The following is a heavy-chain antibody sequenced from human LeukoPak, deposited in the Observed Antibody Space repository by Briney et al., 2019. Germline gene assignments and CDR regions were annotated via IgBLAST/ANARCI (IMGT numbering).Heavy chain of an antibody. CDR3: AREAYYYGSGSPYMDV. CDR2: IYYSGST. D-gene: IGHD3-10*01. V-gene: IGHV4-61*01. Sequence: SETLSLTCTVSGGSVSSGSYYWSWIRQPPGKGLEWIGYIYYSGSTNYNPSLKSRVTISVDTTKNQFSLKLSSVTAADTAVYYCAREAYYYGSGSPYMDVWGKGTTVTVSS. CDR1: GGSVSSGSYY. J-gene: IGHJ6*04.